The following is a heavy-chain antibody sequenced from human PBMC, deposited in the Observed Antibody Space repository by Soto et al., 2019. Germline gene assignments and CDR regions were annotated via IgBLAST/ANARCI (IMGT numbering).Heavy chain of an antibody. D-gene: IGHD6-13*01. CDR3: ATEPIAAAGTHYYYYGMDV. CDR1: GGTLTELS. J-gene: IGHJ6*02. V-gene: IGHV1-24*01. CDR2: FDAEDGET. Sequence: ASAKVSSVVSGGTLTELSMHWVRQAPGKGLEGMGGFDAEDGETIHAQTFQGSDTMTEDTSTDTAYMALSSLRSEDTAVYYCATEPIAAAGTHYYYYGMDVWGQGTPVTVSS.